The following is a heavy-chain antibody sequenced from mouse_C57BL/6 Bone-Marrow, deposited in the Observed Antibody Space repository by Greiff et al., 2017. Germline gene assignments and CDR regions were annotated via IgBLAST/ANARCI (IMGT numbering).Heavy chain of an antibody. D-gene: IGHD6-1*01. Sequence: QVQLKESGAELVRPGASVKLSCKASGYTFTDYYINWVKQRPGQGLEWIARIYPGSGNTYYNEKFKGKATLTAEKSSCTAYMQLSSLTSEDSAVYFGAREDTTGGGRDFDGWGTGTTVTVSS. CDR1: GYTFTDYY. CDR2: IYPGSGNT. J-gene: IGHJ1*03. CDR3: AREDTTGGGRDFDG. V-gene: IGHV1-76*01.